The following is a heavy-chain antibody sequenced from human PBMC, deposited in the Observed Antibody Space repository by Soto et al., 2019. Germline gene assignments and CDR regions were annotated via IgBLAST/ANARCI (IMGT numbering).Heavy chain of an antibody. CDR2: IYWDDYK. V-gene: IGHV2-5*02. Sequence: QITLKESGPTLVKPTQTLTLTCTFSGFSLSTRDVGVGWIRQPPGKALECLTLIYWDDYKHYSPSLETMLAITKDTSKNQVVLTMTNMDPVDTATYYCAQKGRGYFDYWGQGTLVTVSS. D-gene: IGHD3-10*01. CDR1: GFSLSTRDVG. CDR3: AQKGRGYFDY. J-gene: IGHJ4*02.